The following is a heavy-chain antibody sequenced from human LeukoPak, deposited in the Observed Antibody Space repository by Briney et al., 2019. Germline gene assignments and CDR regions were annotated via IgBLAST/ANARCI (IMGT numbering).Heavy chain of an antibody. CDR2: ISYDGSNK. CDR1: GFTFSSYA. Sequence: GRSLRLSCAASGFTFSSYAMHWVRQAPGKGLEWVAVISYDGSNKYYADSVKGRSTISRDNSKNTLYLQMNSLRAEDTAVYYCARAYYDILTGSLSNWGQGTLVTVSS. J-gene: IGHJ4*02. CDR3: ARAYYDILTGSLSN. V-gene: IGHV3-30*04. D-gene: IGHD3-9*01.